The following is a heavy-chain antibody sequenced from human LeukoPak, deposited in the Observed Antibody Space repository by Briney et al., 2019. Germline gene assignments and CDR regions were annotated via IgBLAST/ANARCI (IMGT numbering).Heavy chain of an antibody. D-gene: IGHD3-9*01. J-gene: IGHJ6*03. Sequence: GGSLRLSCAASGFIFSNAWMIWVRQAPGKGLEWVAVISYDGSNKYYADSVKGRFTISRDNSKNTLYLQMNSLRAEDTAVYYCAKEYYDILTGYLYYYYYYMDVWSKGTTVTVSS. CDR2: ISYDGSNK. CDR3: AKEYYDILTGYLYYYYYYMDV. CDR1: GFIFSNAW. V-gene: IGHV3-30*18.